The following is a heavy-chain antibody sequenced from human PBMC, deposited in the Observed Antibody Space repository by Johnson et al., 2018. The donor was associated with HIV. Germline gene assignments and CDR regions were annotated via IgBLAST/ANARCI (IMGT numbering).Heavy chain of an antibody. CDR2: ISSNGGTT. CDR1: GFTFSTYA. J-gene: IGHJ3*02. CDR3: ARGLWFRERSRLFDI. D-gene: IGHD3-10*01. V-gene: IGHV3-64*04. Sequence: QVQLVESGGGLVQPGGSLRLSCAASGFTFSTYALHWVRQAPGKGLEYVSAISSNGGTTEYAASVKGRFTISRDDSKSIAYLQMKSLRVEDTAVFYCARGLWFRERSRLFDIWGQGTMVTVSS.